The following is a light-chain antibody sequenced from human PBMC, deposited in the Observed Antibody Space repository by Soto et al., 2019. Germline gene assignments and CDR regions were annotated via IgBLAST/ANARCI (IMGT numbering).Light chain of an antibody. CDR2: EGT. CDR1: SSDVVTYNL. Sequence: QSVLTQPASVSGSPGQSISISCTGTSSDVVTYNLVSWYQQHPGKAPTVLIYEGTKRPSGVSNRFSGSKPGNTASLTISGLQAEDEADYYCSSYTSSSTLIFGTGTKVTVL. CDR3: SSYTSSSTLI. J-gene: IGLJ1*01. V-gene: IGLV2-14*02.